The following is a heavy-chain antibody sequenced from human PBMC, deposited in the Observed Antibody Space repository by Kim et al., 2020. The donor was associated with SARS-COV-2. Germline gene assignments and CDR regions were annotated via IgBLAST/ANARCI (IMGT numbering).Heavy chain of an antibody. CDR3: TTRGGGFTMIDY. CDR2: IRSKAYGGTT. Sequence: GGSLRLSCTASGFTFGDYAMSWFRQAPGKGLEWVGFIRSKAYGGTTEYAASVKGRFTISRDDSKSIAYLQMNSLKTEDTAVYYCTTRGGGFTMIDYWGQGTLVTVSS. D-gene: IGHD3-22*01. J-gene: IGHJ4*02. V-gene: IGHV3-49*03. CDR1: GFTFGDYA.